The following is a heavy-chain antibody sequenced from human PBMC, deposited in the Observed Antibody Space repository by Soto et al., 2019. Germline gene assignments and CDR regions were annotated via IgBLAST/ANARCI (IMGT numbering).Heavy chain of an antibody. Sequence: EVQLLESGGGLVQPGGSLRLSCAVSGFTFSSYAVSWVRQAPGKGLEWVSVISGSGDTTVYADSVKGRFATSRDNAKNTVYLQMNSLRAEDTAVYYCAQDGVDTVTFEYWGQGTLVTVSS. CDR3: AQDGVDTVTFEY. CDR2: ISGSGDTT. J-gene: IGHJ4*02. CDR1: GFTFSSYA. D-gene: IGHD4-17*01. V-gene: IGHV3-23*01.